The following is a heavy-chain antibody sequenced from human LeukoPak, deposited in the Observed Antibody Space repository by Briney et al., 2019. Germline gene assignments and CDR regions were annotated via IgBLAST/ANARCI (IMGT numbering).Heavy chain of an antibody. D-gene: IGHD3-22*01. CDR1: GGSISSYY. CDR3: ARESNWYYYNSSGCRDAFDI. J-gene: IGHJ3*02. V-gene: IGHV4-59*01. Sequence: PSETLSLTCTVSGGSISSYYWSWIRQPPGKGLEWIGYIYYSGSTNYNPSLKSRVTISVDTSKNQFSLKLSSVTAADTAVYYCARESNWYYYNSSGCRDAFDIWGQGTMVTVSS. CDR2: IYYSGST.